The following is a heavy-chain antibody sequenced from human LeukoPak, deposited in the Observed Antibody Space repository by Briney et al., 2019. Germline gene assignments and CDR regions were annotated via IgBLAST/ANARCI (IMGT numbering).Heavy chain of an antibody. Sequence: GGSLRLSCAASGFTFSSYSMNWVRQAPGKGLEWVSYISSSSSYIYYADSVKGRFTISRDNAKNSLYLQMNSLRAEDTAVYYCARTFYGSGTYYYLYYYMDVWGKGTTVTVSS. J-gene: IGHJ6*03. D-gene: IGHD3-10*01. CDR1: GFTFSSYS. V-gene: IGHV3-21*01. CDR2: ISSSSSYI. CDR3: ARTFYGSGTYYYLYYYMDV.